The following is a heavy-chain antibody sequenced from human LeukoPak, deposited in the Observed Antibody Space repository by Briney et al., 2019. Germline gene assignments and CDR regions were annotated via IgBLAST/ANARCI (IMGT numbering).Heavy chain of an antibody. V-gene: IGHV3-74*01. CDR1: GFTFSRNW. J-gene: IGHJ4*02. CDR2: INTDGSTT. D-gene: IGHD5-18*01. Sequence: GGSLRLSCVASGFTFSRNWLHWVRQVPGKGLVWVSRINTDGSTTNYADSVKGRFTISRDNTKSTLYLQMNSLRAEDSAVYFCTRGYNTASLDWGQGTRITVAS. CDR3: TRGYNTASLD.